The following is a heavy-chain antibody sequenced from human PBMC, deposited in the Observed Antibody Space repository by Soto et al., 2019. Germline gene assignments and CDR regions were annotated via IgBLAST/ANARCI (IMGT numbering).Heavy chain of an antibody. D-gene: IGHD1-7*01. CDR2: IYYSGST. J-gene: IGHJ4*02. Sequence: SETLSLTCTVSGGSISSYYWSWIRQPPGKGLEWIGYIYYSGSTNYNPSLKSRVTISVDTSKNQFSLKLSSVTAADTAVHYRASTPITGTTGLFDYWGQGTMVTVSS. CDR1: GGSISSYY. CDR3: ASTPITGTTGLFDY. V-gene: IGHV4-59*01.